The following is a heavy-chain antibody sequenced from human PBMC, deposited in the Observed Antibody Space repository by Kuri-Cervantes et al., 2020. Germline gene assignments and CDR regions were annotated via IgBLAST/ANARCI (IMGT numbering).Heavy chain of an antibody. V-gene: IGHV1-69*04. CDR1: GGTFSSYT. J-gene: IGHJ1*01. D-gene: IGHD2-2*01. CDR3: ARDSAIYCSSTSCYAEKYFQH. CDR2: INPILGIA. Sequence: SVKVSCKASGGTFSSYTISWVRQAPGQGLEWMGRINPILGIANYAQKFQGRVTITADKSTSTAYMELSSLRSEDTAVYYCARDSAIYCSSTSCYAEKYFQHWGQGTLVTVSS.